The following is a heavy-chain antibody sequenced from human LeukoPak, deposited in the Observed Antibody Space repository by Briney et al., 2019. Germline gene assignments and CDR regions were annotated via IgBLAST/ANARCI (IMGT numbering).Heavy chain of an antibody. J-gene: IGHJ4*02. CDR1: GGSFSSGGYY. D-gene: IGHD2-2*01. V-gene: IGHV4-30-2*01. CDR2: IYHSGST. Sequence: PSETLSLTCTVSGGSFSSGGYYGSWIRQPPGKGLEWIGYIYHSGSTYHNPSLKSRVTISVDRSKNQFSLKLSSVTAADTAVYYCATRYCSSTSCYGYWPFDYWGQGTLVTVSS. CDR3: ATRYCSSTSCYGYWPFDY.